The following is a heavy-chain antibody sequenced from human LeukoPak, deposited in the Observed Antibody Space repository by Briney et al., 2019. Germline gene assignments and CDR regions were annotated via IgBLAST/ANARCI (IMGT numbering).Heavy chain of an antibody. CDR1: GFTFSNYS. CDR2: ISSSSYI. CDR3: ARSSRTSWYSDY. D-gene: IGHD6-13*01. J-gene: IGHJ4*02. V-gene: IGHV3-21*01. Sequence: GGSLRLSCAASGFTFSNYSMNWVRQAPGKGLEWVSSISSSSYIYCADSVKGRFAISRDNARNSLYLQMNSLRVEDTAVYYCARSSRTSWYSDYWGQGTLVTVSS.